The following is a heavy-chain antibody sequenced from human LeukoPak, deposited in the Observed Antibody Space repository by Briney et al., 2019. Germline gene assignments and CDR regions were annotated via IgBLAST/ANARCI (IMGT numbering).Heavy chain of an antibody. CDR3: ARVFSSWFDP. CDR2: IYYSGTT. Sequence: SETLSLTCAVYGGSFSGYYWSWIRQPPGKGLEWIGYIYYSGTTNYNPSLKSRVTISVDTSKNQFSLKLSSVTAADTAVYYCARVFSSWFDPWGQGTLVTVSS. CDR1: GGSFSGYY. J-gene: IGHJ5*02. D-gene: IGHD3-3*01. V-gene: IGHV4-59*01.